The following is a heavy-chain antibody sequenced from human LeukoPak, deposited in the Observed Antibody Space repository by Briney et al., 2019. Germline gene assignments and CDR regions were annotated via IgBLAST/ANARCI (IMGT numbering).Heavy chain of an antibody. CDR2: IYYSGST. CDR1: GGSVSSSSYC. V-gene: IGHV4-39*07. D-gene: IGHD3-22*01. CDR3: ARVRDSSGYFFDY. J-gene: IGHJ4*02. Sequence: SETLSLTCTVSGGSVSSSSYCWGWIRQPPGKGLEWIGSIYYSGSTYYNPSLKSRVTISVDTSKNQFSLKLSSVTAADTAVYYCARVRDSSGYFFDYWGQGTLVTVSS.